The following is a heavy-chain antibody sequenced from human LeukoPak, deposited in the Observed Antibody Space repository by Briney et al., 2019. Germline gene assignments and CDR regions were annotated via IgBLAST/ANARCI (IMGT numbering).Heavy chain of an antibody. Sequence: PSETLSLTCAVYGGSFSGYYWSWIRQPPGKGLEWSGEINHSGSTNYNPSLKSRVTISVDTSKNQFSLKLSSVTAADTAVYYCATLYPFDYWGQGTLVTVSS. V-gene: IGHV4-34*01. J-gene: IGHJ4*02. CDR3: ATLYPFDY. CDR1: GGSFSGYY. CDR2: INHSGST.